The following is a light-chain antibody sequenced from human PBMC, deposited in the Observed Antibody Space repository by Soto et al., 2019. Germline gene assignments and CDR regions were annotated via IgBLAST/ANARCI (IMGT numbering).Light chain of an antibody. J-gene: IGKJ1*01. Sequence: EIVLTQSPGTLSLSPGERATLSCRASQSVSSSYLAWYQQKPGQAPRPLVYGASSRATGIPDRFSGSGSGTDFTLIISRLEPEDFAVYYCQQYGSSPRTFGQGTKVEI. V-gene: IGKV3-20*01. CDR3: QQYGSSPRT. CDR2: GAS. CDR1: QSVSSSY.